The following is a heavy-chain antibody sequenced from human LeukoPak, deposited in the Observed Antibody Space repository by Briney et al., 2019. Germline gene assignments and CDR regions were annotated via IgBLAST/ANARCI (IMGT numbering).Heavy chain of an antibody. V-gene: IGHV3-53*01. D-gene: IGHD2-15*01. CDR1: GFTVSSNY. CDR3: ARLKVVVAARLDY. CDR2: IYSGGST. Sequence: GGSLRLSCAASGFTVSSNYMSWVRQAPGKGLEWVSVIYSGGSTYYADSVKGRFTISRDNSKNTLYLQMNSLRAEDTAVYYCARLKVVVAARLDYWGQGTLVTVSS. J-gene: IGHJ4*02.